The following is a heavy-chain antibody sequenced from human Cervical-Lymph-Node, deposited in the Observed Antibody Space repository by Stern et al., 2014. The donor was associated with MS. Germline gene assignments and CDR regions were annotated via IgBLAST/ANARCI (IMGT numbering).Heavy chain of an antibody. Sequence: EVQLVQSGGGLVQPGRSLRLSCAASGFTFDDYAMHWVRQAPGKGLEWVSGISWNSGSIGYADSVKGRFTISRDNAKNSLYLQMNSLRAEDTALYYCAKDQVGALYWYFDLWGRGTLVTVSS. D-gene: IGHD1-26*01. CDR1: GFTFDDYA. J-gene: IGHJ2*01. V-gene: IGHV3-9*01. CDR3: AKDQVGALYWYFDL. CDR2: ISWNSGSI.